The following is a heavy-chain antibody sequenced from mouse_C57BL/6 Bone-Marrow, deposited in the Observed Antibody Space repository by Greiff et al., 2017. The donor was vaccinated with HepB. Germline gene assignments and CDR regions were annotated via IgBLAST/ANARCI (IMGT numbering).Heavy chain of an antibody. CDR1: GFTFSSYT. D-gene: IGHD2-3*01. V-gene: IGHV5-9*01. J-gene: IGHJ2*01. CDR3: ARDGYYPYYFDY. Sequence: EVMLVESGGGLVKPGGSLKLSCAASGFTFSSYTMSWVRQTPEKRLEWVATISGGGGNTYYPDSVKGRFTISRDNAKNTLYLQMSSLRSEDTALYYCARDGYYPYYFDYWGQGTTLTVSS. CDR2: ISGGGGNT.